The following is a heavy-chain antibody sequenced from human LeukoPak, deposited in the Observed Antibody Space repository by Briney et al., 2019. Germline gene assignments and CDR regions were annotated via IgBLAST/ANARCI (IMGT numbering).Heavy chain of an antibody. Sequence: GASVKVSCKASGYTFASYDINWVRQATGQGLEWMGWMNPNSGNTGYAQKFQGGVTMTRNTSISTAYMELSSLRSEDTAVYYCARGGYCSGGSCYLWFDPWGQGTLVTVSS. CDR1: GYTFASYD. J-gene: IGHJ5*02. D-gene: IGHD2-15*01. V-gene: IGHV1-8*01. CDR3: ARGGYCSGGSCYLWFDP. CDR2: MNPNSGNT.